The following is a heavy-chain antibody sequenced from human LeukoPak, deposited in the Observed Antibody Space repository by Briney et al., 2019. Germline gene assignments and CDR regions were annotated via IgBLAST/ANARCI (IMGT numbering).Heavy chain of an antibody. CDR3: AAYYYDSSGYNYYHY. V-gene: IGHV4-38-2*02. CDR2: IYHSGST. CDR1: GYSISSGYY. J-gene: IGHJ4*02. D-gene: IGHD3-22*01. Sequence: SETLSLTCTVSGYSISSGYYWGWIRQPPGKGLEWIGSIYHSGSTYYNPSLKSRVTISVDTSKNQFSLKLSSVTAADTAVYYCAAYYYDSSGYNYYHYWGQGTLVTVSS.